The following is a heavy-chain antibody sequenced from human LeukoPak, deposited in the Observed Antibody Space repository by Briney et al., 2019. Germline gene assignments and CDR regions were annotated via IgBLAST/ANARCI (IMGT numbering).Heavy chain of an antibody. D-gene: IGHD6-19*01. CDR3: ARVRYSSGWFPFDY. J-gene: IGHJ4*02. CDR1: GGSVSSYY. V-gene: IGHV4-59*02. Sequence: SETLSLTCTVSGGSVSSYYWTWIRQPPGKGLEWIGYIYYSGSTNYNPSLKSRVTISVDTSKNQFSLKLNSVTAADTAVYYCARVRYSSGWFPFDYWGQGTLVIVSS. CDR2: IYYSGST.